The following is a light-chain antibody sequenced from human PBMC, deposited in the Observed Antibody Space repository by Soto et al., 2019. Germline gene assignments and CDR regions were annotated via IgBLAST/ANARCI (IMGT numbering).Light chain of an antibody. CDR2: GAS. Sequence: DGQMTQSPSSLSASVGDRVTITCRASQSINNYLSWYQQKPGKAPNLLIFGASTLQSGVPSRFSGSGSGTDFTLTISSLEPEDFAVYYCQQRRNWITFGQGTRLEIK. J-gene: IGKJ5*01. CDR1: QSINNY. V-gene: IGKV1-39*01. CDR3: QQRRNWIT.